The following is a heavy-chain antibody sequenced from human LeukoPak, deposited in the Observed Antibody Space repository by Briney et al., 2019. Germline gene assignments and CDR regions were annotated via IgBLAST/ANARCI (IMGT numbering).Heavy chain of an antibody. D-gene: IGHD3-10*01. V-gene: IGHV4-34*01. CDR3: ARGYGSGSYYSA. CDR2: INRGGDT. CDR1: GGSFSGHY. J-gene: IGHJ5*02. Sequence: PSETLSLTCTVYGGSFSGHYWGWIRQPPRKGLEWIGEINRGGDTSYNPSLKSRVTISVDTTKNQFSLKLSSVTAADTALYYCARGYGSGSYYSAWGQGTLVTVSA.